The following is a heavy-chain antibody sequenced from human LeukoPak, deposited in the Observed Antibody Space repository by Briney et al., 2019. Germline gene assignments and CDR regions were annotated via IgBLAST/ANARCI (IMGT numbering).Heavy chain of an antibody. J-gene: IGHJ4*02. CDR2: IWYDGSNK. Sequence: GGSLRLSCAASGFTFSSYGMHWVRQAPGKGLEWVAVIWYDGSNKYYADSVKGRFTISRDNSKNTLYLQMNSLRAEDTAVYYCARESSYDSSGYPYWGQGTLVTASS. V-gene: IGHV3-33*01. D-gene: IGHD3-22*01. CDR1: GFTFSSYG. CDR3: ARESSYDSSGYPY.